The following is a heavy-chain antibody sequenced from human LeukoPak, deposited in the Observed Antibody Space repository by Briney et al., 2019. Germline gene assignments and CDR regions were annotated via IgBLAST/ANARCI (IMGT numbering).Heavy chain of an antibody. D-gene: IGHD6-19*01. CDR2: MYYSGST. Sequence: SETLSLTCTVSGGSVSSYYWSWIRQPPGKGLEWIGHMYYSGSTNYSPSLKSRVTISVDTSKNQFSLKVTSVTAADTAVYYCTRAGSGSSFDYWGQGTLVTVSS. V-gene: IGHV4-59*02. J-gene: IGHJ4*02. CDR1: GGSVSSYY. CDR3: TRAGSGSSFDY.